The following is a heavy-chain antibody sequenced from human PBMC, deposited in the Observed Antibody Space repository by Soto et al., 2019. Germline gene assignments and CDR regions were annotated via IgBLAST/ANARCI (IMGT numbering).Heavy chain of an antibody. Sequence: GGSLRLSCAASGFTFSSYAMSWVRQAPGKGLEWVSAISGSGGSTYYADSVKGRFTISRDNSKNTLYLQMNSLRAEDTAVYYCAKDMVRGPLDPYYYYGMDVWGQGTTVTVSS. D-gene: IGHD3-10*01. CDR2: ISGSGGST. V-gene: IGHV3-23*01. J-gene: IGHJ6*02. CDR1: GFTFSSYA. CDR3: AKDMVRGPLDPYYYYGMDV.